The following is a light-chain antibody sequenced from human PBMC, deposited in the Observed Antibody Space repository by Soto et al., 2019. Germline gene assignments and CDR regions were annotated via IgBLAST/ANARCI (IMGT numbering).Light chain of an antibody. CDR3: QQTYNTPPIT. CDR2: AAS. V-gene: IGKV1-39*01. J-gene: IGKJ5*01. Sequence: DIQMTQSPSSLSASVGDRVTIACRASQSISTYLHWYQQRPGKAPRLLIYAASSLQRGVPSRFSGRGSGTDFTLTISNLQPEDFAPYYCQQTYNTPPITFGQGTRLVIK. CDR1: QSISTY.